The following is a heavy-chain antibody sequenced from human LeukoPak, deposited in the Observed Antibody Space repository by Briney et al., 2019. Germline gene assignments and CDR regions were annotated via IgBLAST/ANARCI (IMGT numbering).Heavy chain of an antibody. CDR2: ISSSSSYI. CDR1: GFTFSSYS. D-gene: IGHD6-13*01. CDR3: ARIGYSSSWYVSGDDY. Sequence: PGGSLRLSCAASGFTFSSYSMNWVRQAPGKGLEWVSSISSSSSYIYYADSVKGRFTISRDNAKNSLYLQMNSLRAEDTAVYYCARIGYSSSWYVSGDDYWGQGTLVTVSS. J-gene: IGHJ4*02. V-gene: IGHV3-21*01.